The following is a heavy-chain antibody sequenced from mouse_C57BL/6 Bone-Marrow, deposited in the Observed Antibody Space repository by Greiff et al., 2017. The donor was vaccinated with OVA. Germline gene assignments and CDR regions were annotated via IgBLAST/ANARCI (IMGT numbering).Heavy chain of an antibody. D-gene: IGHD2-1*01. CDR1: GFSLTSYA. J-gene: IGHJ4*01. V-gene: IGHV2-9-1*01. CDR3: AGLLGAMDY. CDR2: IWTGGGT. Sequence: VQLQQSGPGLVAPSQSLSITCTVSGFSLTSYAISWVRQPPGKGLEWLGVIWTGGGTNYNSAIKSRLSISQDNSKRQVFLKMNSLQTDDTARYYCAGLLGAMDYWGQGTSVTVSS.